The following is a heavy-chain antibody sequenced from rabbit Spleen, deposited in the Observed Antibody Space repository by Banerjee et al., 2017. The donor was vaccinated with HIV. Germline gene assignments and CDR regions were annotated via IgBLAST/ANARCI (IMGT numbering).Heavy chain of an antibody. CDR3: AREKSGNYGYDL. J-gene: IGHJ3*01. V-gene: IGHV1S40*01. Sequence: QSLEESGGDLVKPGASLTLTCIASGVSFSGSSYMCWVRQAPGKGLEWIACIEAGSSGFTYFASWAKGRFTISRTSSTTVTLQMTSLTVADTATYFCAREKSGNYGYDLWGQGTLVTVS. CDR1: GVSFSGSSY. D-gene: IGHD6-1*01. CDR2: IEAGSSGFT.